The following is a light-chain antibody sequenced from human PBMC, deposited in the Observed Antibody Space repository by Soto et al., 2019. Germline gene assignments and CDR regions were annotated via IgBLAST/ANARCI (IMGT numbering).Light chain of an antibody. CDR2: AAS. CDR1: QGIRND. J-gene: IGKJ1*01. Sequence: AIQMTQSPSSLSASVGDRVTITCRASQGIRNDLGWYQQKPGKGPKLLIYAASSLQSGVPSRFSGSGSGTDFTLTISSLQPEYFATYYCLQDYNYPLTFGQGTKVEIK. V-gene: IGKV1-6*01. CDR3: LQDYNYPLT.